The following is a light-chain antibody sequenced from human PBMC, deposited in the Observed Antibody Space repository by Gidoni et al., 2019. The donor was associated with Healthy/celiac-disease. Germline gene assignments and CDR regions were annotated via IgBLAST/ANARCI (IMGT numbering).Light chain of an antibody. CDR3: QQRSNWVT. CDR1: QSVRSY. V-gene: IGKV3-11*01. Sequence: EIVLTQSPATLSLSPGERATLSCRASQSVRSYLAWYQQQPGPAPRLLIYDASNRATGIPARFSGSGSGTDFTLTISSLEPEDFAVYYCQQRSNWVTFGPGTKVDIK. J-gene: IGKJ3*01. CDR2: DAS.